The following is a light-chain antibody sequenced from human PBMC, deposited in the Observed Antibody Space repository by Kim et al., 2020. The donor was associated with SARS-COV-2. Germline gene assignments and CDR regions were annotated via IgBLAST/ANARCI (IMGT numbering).Light chain of an antibody. Sequence: VSVSPGQTARITCYGHELRNKYVCWYQQRPSQSPILVIDQNTRRPSGIPQRFSGSNSGDIATLTISGTQAMDEADYYCQAWDRTVVFGGETQLTVL. CDR1: ELRNKY. CDR3: QAWDRTVV. V-gene: IGLV3-1*01. CDR2: QNT. J-gene: IGLJ3*02.